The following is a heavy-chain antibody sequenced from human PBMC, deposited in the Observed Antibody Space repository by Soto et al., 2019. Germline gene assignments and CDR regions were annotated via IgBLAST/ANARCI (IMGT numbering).Heavy chain of an antibody. Sequence: SETLSLTCTVSGGSISSYYWSWIRQPPGKGLEWIGYIYYSGSTNYNPSLKSRVTISVDTSKNQFSLKLSSVTAADTAVYYCARRMVRGRNAFDIWGQGTMVTVSS. CDR1: GGSISSYY. J-gene: IGHJ3*02. CDR3: ARRMVRGRNAFDI. D-gene: IGHD3-10*01. CDR2: IYYSGST. V-gene: IGHV4-59*12.